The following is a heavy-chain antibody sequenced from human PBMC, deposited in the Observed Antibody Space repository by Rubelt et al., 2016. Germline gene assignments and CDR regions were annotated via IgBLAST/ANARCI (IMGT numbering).Heavy chain of an antibody. CDR3: ARHVPPDY. CDR1: GYTFAGYY. Sequence: QVQLDQSGAELKKPGASVKVSCRASGYTFAGYYIHWVRQAPGQRLEWMGRIHPNSGGTIFAQKFQGRVTMTRDRSISTAYRELIRLTADDTAVYYCARHVPPDYWGQGILVTVSS. V-gene: IGHV1-2*06. CDR2: IHPNSGGT. J-gene: IGHJ4*02.